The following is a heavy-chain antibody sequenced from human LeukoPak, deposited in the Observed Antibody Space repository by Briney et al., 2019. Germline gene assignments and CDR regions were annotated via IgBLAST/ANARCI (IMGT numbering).Heavy chain of an antibody. V-gene: IGHV3-48*03. CDR3: ARFRDGYNQFFDY. J-gene: IGHJ4*02. CDR1: GFTFSSYE. CDR2: ISSSGSTI. D-gene: IGHD5-24*01. Sequence: GGSLRLSCAASGFTFSSYEMNWVRQAPGKGLEWVSYISSSGSTIYYADSVKGRFTISRDNAKNSLYLQVNSLRAEDTAVYYCARFRDGYNQFFDYWGQGTLVTVSS.